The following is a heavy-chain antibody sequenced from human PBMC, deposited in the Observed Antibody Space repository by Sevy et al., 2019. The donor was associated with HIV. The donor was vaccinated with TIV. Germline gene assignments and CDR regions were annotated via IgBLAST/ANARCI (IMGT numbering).Heavy chain of an antibody. CDR1: GFTFSSYA. CDR3: AKQAWDSASWFDP. V-gene: IGHV3-23*01. J-gene: IGHJ5*02. CDR2: ISIIGTST. D-gene: IGHD1-26*01. Sequence: GGSLRLSCAASGFTFSSYAMSWVRQAPGKGLEWVSAISIIGTSTYYADSVKGRFTISRDNSKNTLFLQMNSLRAEDTAVYYCAKQAWDSASWFDPWGQGTLVTVSS.